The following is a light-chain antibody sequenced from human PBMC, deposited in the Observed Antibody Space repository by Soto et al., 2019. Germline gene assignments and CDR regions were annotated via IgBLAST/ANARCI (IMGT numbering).Light chain of an antibody. CDR3: TSYSTITTLEV. J-gene: IGLJ2*01. CDR1: SDDVGNSEY. V-gene: IGLV2-14*01. Sequence: QSALTQPASVSGSPGQSITISCTGTSDDVGNSEYVSWYQQHPGLAPKLIIYEVSTRPSGVSNRFSGSKSANTASLTISGLQADDEAHYYCTSYSTITTLEVLGGGTKLTVL. CDR2: EVS.